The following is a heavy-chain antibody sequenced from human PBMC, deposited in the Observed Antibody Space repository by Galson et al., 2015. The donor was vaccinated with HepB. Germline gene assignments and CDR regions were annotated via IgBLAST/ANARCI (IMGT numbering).Heavy chain of an antibody. J-gene: IGHJ6*03. Sequence: SLRLSCAASGFTFSSYGMHWVRQAPGKGLEWVAVISYDGSNKYYADSVKGRFTISRDNSKNTLYLQMNSLRAEDTAVYYCAKDYRRAARPGVYYYYYYMDVWGKGTTVTVSS. CDR1: GFTFSSYG. V-gene: IGHV3-30*18. CDR2: ISYDGSNK. CDR3: AKDYRRAARPGVYYYYYYMDV. D-gene: IGHD6-6*01.